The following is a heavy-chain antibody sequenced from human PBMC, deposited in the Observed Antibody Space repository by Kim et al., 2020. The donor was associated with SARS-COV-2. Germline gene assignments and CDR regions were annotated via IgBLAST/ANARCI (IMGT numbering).Heavy chain of an antibody. Sequence: NYNPSLKSRVTISVDTSKNQFSLKLSSVTAADTAVYYCARSGGYKAYFDSWGQGTLVTVSS. J-gene: IGHJ4*02. CDR3: ARSGGYKAYFDS. D-gene: IGHD5-12*01. V-gene: IGHV4-4*09.